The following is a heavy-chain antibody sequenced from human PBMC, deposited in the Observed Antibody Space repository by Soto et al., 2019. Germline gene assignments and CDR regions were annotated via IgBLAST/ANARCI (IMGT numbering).Heavy chain of an antibody. D-gene: IGHD6-6*01. CDR2: IYPSGST. CDR1: GASVSGYY. V-gene: IGHV4-59*02. CDR3: AKRIASRLGYYFHY. J-gene: IGHJ4*02. Sequence: SETLSLTCTVSGASVSGYYWSWIRQPPGKGLEWIGYIYPSGSTNFSPSLKSRVTMAVDTSKSQLSLKLRSVTAADTAVYFCAKRIASRLGYYFHYWGQGALVTVSS.